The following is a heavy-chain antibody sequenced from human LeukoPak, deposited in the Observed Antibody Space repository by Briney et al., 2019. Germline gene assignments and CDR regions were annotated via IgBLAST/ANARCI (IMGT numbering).Heavy chain of an antibody. CDR1: GFTFSSYA. J-gene: IGHJ4*02. Sequence: GGSLRLSCAASGFTFSSYAMTWVRQAPGKGLKWVSTISGSGGSTYYADSVKGRFTISRDNSKNTLYLQMNSLRAEDTAVYYCAKDKGRVVVVITCDYWGQGTLVTVSS. D-gene: IGHD3-22*01. V-gene: IGHV3-23*01. CDR2: ISGSGGST. CDR3: AKDKGRVVVVITCDY.